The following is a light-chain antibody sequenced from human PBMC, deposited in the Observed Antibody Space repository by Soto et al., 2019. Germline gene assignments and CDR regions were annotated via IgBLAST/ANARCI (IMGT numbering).Light chain of an antibody. Sequence: EIVLTQSPGTLSLSPGERATLSCRASQSVSSSYLTWYQQKPGQAPRLLIYGTSSRATGIPDRFSGSGSGTDFTLTSSRLEPEDFAVYYCQQYGNSPYTFGRGTKLEIK. CDR3: QQYGNSPYT. V-gene: IGKV3-20*01. CDR1: QSVSSSY. CDR2: GTS. J-gene: IGKJ2*01.